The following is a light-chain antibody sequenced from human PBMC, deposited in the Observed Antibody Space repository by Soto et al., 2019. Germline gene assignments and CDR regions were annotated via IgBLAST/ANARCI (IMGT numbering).Light chain of an antibody. CDR1: QGIKRY. Sequence: QLTQFSFPLSCSVGDRLTITCPARQGIKRYFAWYQQKPGKAPKLLIYAASTLQSGVPSRFSGSGSGTDFTLTISSLQPEDFATYYCQQLNSYPLTFGGGTKVEIK. CDR3: QQLNSYPLT. CDR2: AAS. V-gene: IGKV1-9*01. J-gene: IGKJ4*01.